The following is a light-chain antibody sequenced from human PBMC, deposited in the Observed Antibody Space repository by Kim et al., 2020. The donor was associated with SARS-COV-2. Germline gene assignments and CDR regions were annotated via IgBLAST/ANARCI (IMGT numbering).Light chain of an antibody. CDR3: CSYAGIYV. V-gene: IGLV2-11*01. J-gene: IGLJ1*01. Sequence: SPGQSVTTSCTGTSSDVGGYNYVSWYQQHPGKAPKLMIYDVSKRPSGVPDRFSGSKSGNTASLTISGLQAEDEADYYCCSYAGIYVFGTGTKVTVL. CDR2: DVS. CDR1: SSDVGGYNY.